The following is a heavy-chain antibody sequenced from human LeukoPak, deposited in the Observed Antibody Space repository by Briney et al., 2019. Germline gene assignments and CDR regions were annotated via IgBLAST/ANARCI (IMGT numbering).Heavy chain of an antibody. V-gene: IGHV5-51*01. CDR2: IFPADSSI. Sequence: GESLKISCKGSGYSFATYWIGWVRQMPGKGLEWMGIIFPADSSITYSPSFQGQVTISADKSISTAYLQWSSLEASDTAIYYCARGRYVDYWGQGTLVTVSS. J-gene: IGHJ4*02. CDR3: ARGRYVDY. CDR1: GYSFATYW.